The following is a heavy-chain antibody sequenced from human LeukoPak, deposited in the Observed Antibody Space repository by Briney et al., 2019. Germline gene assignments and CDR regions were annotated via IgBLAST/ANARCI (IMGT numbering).Heavy chain of an antibody. V-gene: IGHV6-1*01. Sequence: SQTLTLTCGISGDSVSSNSVAWTWIRQSPSRGLEWLGRTYYRSKWYNDYEVSVKSRITINADTSKNQFSLQLNSVTPEDTAVYYCARAVAGRLDYWGQGTLVTVSS. D-gene: IGHD6-19*01. CDR2: TYYRSKWYN. J-gene: IGHJ4*02. CDR3: ARAVAGRLDY. CDR1: GDSVSSNSVA.